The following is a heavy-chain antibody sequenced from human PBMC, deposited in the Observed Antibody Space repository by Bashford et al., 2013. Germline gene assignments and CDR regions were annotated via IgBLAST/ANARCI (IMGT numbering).Heavy chain of an antibody. D-gene: IGHD6-19*01. Sequence: SETLSLTCTVSGGSISSGSYYWSWIRQPAGKGLEWIGRIYTSGSTNYNPSLKSRVTISVDTSKNQFSLKLSSVTAADTAVYYCARVSNSGWYNWFDPWGQGTLVTVSS. V-gene: IGHV4-61*02. CDR3: ARVSNSGWYNWFDP. CDR1: GGSISSGSYY. J-gene: IGHJ5*02. CDR2: IYTSGST.